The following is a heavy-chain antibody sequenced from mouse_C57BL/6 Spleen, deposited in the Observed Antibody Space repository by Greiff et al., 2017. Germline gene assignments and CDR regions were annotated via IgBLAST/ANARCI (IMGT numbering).Heavy chain of an antibody. J-gene: IGHJ2*01. V-gene: IGHV1-72*01. D-gene: IGHD1-1*01. CDR3: AITTVVADFDY. Sequence: QVQLQQSGAELVKPGASVKLSCKASGYTFTSYWMHWVKQRPGRGLEWIGSIDPNSGGTKYNEKFKSKATLTVDKPSSTAYMQLSSLTSEDSAVCYCAITTVVADFDYWGQGTTLTVSS. CDR2: IDPNSGGT. CDR1: GYTFTSYW.